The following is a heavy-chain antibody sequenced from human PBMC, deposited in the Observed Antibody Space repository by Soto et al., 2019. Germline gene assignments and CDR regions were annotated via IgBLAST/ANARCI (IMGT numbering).Heavy chain of an antibody. Sequence: TLSLTSAVSGGSISSGGYSWSWIRQPPGKGLEWIGYIYHSGSTYYNPSLKSRVTISVDRSKNQFSLKLRSVTDADTAVYYCARGKKYDILTGLGNWFDPWGQGTLVTVSS. CDR1: GGSISSGGYS. V-gene: IGHV4-30-2*01. J-gene: IGHJ5*02. CDR2: IYHSGST. D-gene: IGHD3-9*01. CDR3: ARGKKYDILTGLGNWFDP.